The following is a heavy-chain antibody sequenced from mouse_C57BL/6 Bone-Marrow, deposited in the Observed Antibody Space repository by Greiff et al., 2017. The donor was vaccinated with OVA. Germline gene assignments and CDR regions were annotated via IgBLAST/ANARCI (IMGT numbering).Heavy chain of an antibody. CDR3: AKNLDYDYYGSTWYFDV. Sequence: VQLQESGPGLVQPSQSLSLTCTVSGFSLTSYGVHWVRQSPGKGLEWLGVIWRGGSTDYNAAFMSRLSITKDNSKSQVFFKMNSLQADDTAIYYCAKNLDYDYYGSTWYFDVWGTGTTVTVSS. J-gene: IGHJ1*03. CDR1: GFSLTSYG. D-gene: IGHD1-1*01. CDR2: IWRGGST. V-gene: IGHV2-5*01.